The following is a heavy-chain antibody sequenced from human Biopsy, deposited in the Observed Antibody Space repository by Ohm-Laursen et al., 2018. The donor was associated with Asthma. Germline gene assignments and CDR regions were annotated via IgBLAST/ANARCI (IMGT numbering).Heavy chain of an antibody. D-gene: IGHD2-15*01. CDR3: ARGRGYCRDGNCYNYYFEN. CDR2: IDYSGTT. J-gene: IGHJ4*02. CDR1: SGSGGYMRSGNYY. Sequence: SQTLSLTCSLSSGSGGYMRSGNYYWGWIRHHPGSGLEWIGYIDYSGTTYYNPSLKSRVSLSPDTSKNQFSLRLSSLTAADTAVYYCARGRGYCRDGNCYNYYFENWGQGTLVTVSS. V-gene: IGHV4-31*02.